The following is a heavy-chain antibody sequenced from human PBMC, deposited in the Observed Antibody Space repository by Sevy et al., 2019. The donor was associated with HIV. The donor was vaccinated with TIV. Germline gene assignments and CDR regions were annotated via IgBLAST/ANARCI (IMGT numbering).Heavy chain of an antibody. J-gene: IGHJ4*02. CDR1: GGSIRSSDSY. CDR3: ARRGGRNPEYFDY. D-gene: IGHD4-4*01. Sequence: SETLSLTCTVSGGSIRSSDSYWGWIRQPHGKGLEWIGSIYYSGSSFFNPSLQSRVTVSVDTSNSQFSLRLTSVTAPDTAMYYCARRGGRNPEYFDYWGQGTLVTVSS. CDR2: IYYSGSS. V-gene: IGHV4-39*01.